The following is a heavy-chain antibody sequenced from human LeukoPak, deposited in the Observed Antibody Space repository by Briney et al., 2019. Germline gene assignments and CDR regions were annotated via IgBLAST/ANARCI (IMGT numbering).Heavy chain of an antibody. J-gene: IGHJ4*02. CDR1: RFIFSNYA. CDR2: ISYHGRDQ. Sequence: GGSLRLSCAASRFIFSNYAMHWVRQAPGKGLDWVAVISYHGRDQFYADSVKGRFTIYRDSSKDTLYLQMNSLRPEDTAVYYCVRQDCSGGSCYLDYWGQGTLVTVSS. D-gene: IGHD2-15*01. CDR3: VRQDCSGGSCYLDY. V-gene: IGHV3-30*04.